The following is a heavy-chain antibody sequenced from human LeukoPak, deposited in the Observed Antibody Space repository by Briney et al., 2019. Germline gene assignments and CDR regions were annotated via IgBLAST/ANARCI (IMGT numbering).Heavy chain of an antibody. CDR1: GFINRSDW. J-gene: IGHJ3*02. Sequence: PGGSLRHTFEASGFINRSDWLAWVRQAPGKGLAWVASIKQDGTERKYVDSVKCRFTISRDNVKNSLYLQMNSLRAEDTAVYYCARDGPGFDIWGHGTMVTVSS. CDR2: IKQDGTER. CDR3: ARDGPGFDI. V-gene: IGHV3-7*01.